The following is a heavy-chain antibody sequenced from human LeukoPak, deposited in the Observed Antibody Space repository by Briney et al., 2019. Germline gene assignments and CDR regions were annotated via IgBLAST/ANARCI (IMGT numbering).Heavy chain of an antibody. CDR1: GFTFTSYS. Sequence: PTGGSLRLSCAASGFTFTSYSMNWVRQAPGRGLEWVSTISGGGGSTYCADSVKGRFTISRDNSKNTLYLQVNSLRAEDTAVYYCAKGGKWDVTPFDYWGQGTLVTVSS. D-gene: IGHD1-26*01. CDR3: AKGGKWDVTPFDY. J-gene: IGHJ4*02. CDR2: ISGGGGST. V-gene: IGHV3-23*01.